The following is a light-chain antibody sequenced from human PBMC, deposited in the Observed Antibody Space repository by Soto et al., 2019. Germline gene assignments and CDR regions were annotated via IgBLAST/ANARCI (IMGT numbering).Light chain of an antibody. V-gene: IGLV2-18*02. CDR3: SSYTSTSTYV. CDR2: EVS. Sequence: QSALTQPPSVSGSPGQSVTISCIGTSNDVGSYKRVSWYQQPPGTAPKLMIYEVSNRPSWVSDRFSGSKSGNTASLTISGLQPEDEADYYCSSYTSTSTYVFGTGTKLTVL. J-gene: IGLJ1*01. CDR1: SNDVGSYKR.